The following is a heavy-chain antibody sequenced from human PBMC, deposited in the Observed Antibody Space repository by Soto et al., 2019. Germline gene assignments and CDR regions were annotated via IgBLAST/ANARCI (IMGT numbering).Heavy chain of an antibody. CDR2: IFWDDDR. V-gene: IGHV2-5*02. Sequence: QITLKESGPTLVKPTQTLTLTCTVSEISLSTTGVGVGWIRQPPGKALEGLGLIFWDDDRRYSPSLRSRLTIAKDTSKNQVVLTMTNMDPVDTATYYCAHSHYRGVIPNPFDYWGQGTLVTVSS. J-gene: IGHJ4*02. CDR1: EISLSTTGVG. D-gene: IGHD3-10*01. CDR3: AHSHYRGVIPNPFDY.